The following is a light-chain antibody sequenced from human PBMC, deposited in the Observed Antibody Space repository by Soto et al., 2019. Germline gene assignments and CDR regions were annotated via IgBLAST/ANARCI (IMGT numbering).Light chain of an antibody. V-gene: IGLV1-44*01. J-gene: IGLJ3*02. Sequence: QSVLTQPPSASGTPGQRVTISCSGSSSDIGSNTVNWYQQLPGTAPKLLIYRDNQRPSGIPDRFSGSKSGTSASLDISGLQSEDEADYYCTAWDGSLDRRVFGGGTNLTVL. CDR2: RDN. CDR3: TAWDGSLDRRV. CDR1: SSDIGSNT.